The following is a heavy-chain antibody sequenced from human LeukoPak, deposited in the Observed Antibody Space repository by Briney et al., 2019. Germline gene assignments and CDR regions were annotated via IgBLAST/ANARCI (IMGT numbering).Heavy chain of an antibody. V-gene: IGHV4-34*01. CDR3: ARDFSYYGSGSYWDWFDP. J-gene: IGHJ5*02. Sequence: SETLSLTCAVYGGSFSGYYWSWIRQPPGKGLEWIGEINHSGSTNYNPSLKSRVTISVDTSKNQFSLKLSSVTAADTAVYYCARDFSYYGSGSYWDWFDPWGQGTLVTVSS. CDR1: GGSFSGYY. D-gene: IGHD3-10*01. CDR2: INHSGST.